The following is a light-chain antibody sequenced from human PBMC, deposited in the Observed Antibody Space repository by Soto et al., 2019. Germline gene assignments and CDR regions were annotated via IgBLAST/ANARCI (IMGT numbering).Light chain of an antibody. V-gene: IGKV1-39*01. CDR1: QNINNY. CDR3: QQSYSTTWT. CDR2: AAS. Sequence: DIQMTQSPSSLSASVGDRVTITCRASQNINNYLNWYQQKPGKAPKLMIYAASTLQRGVPSRFSGSGSGTDFTLTISSLQPEDFATYSCQQSYSTTWTFGQGTKVDIK. J-gene: IGKJ1*01.